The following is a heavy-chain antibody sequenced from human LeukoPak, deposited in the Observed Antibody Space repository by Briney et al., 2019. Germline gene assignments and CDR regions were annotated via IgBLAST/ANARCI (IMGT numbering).Heavy chain of an antibody. V-gene: IGHV3-30*02. CDR2: IWYDGSNK. Sequence: GTLRLSCAASGFTFSSYGMHWVRQAPGKGLEWVAVIWYDGSNKYYADSVKGRFTISRDNSKNTLYLQMNSLRAEDTAVYYCAKFVGYYYDSSGYYYDPAFDYWGQGTLVTVSS. D-gene: IGHD3-22*01. J-gene: IGHJ4*02. CDR1: GFTFSSYG. CDR3: AKFVGYYYDSSGYYYDPAFDY.